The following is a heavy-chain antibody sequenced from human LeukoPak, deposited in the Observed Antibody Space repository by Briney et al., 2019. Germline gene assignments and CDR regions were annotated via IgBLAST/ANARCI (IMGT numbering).Heavy chain of an antibody. V-gene: IGHV4-34*01. CDR2: INARGDT. Sequence: PSETLSLTCAVYGWSFNDYYWNWIRQPPGKGLEWIGEINARGDTNYNPSLKSRVTISVDTSEKQFSLRFTSTIAADTAVYYCVRGQVPAARGYNWFDPWGQGTLVTVSS. CDR3: VRGQVPAARGYNWFDP. CDR1: GWSFNDYY. J-gene: IGHJ5*02. D-gene: IGHD2-2*01.